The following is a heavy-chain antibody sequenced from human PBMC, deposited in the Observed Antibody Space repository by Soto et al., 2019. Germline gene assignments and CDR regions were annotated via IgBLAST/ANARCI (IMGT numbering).Heavy chain of an antibody. CDR2: ISTHIGNT. CDR1: GYSFSSYT. D-gene: IGHD5-12*01. V-gene: IGHV1-18*01. J-gene: IGHJ6*02. Sequence: QVQLVQSGAEVKKPGASVKVSCKASGYSFSSYTISWVRQAPGQGLEWMGWISTHIGNTIYAQKFKDRVTMTTDTXXSTAYSELRSLRSDATAVYYCARDAEEPWLLGVYNYYGMDVWGQGTTVTVSS. CDR3: ARDAEEPWLLGVYNYYGMDV.